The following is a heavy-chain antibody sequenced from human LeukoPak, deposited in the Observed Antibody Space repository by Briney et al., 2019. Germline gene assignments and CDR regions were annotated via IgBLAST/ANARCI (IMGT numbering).Heavy chain of an antibody. CDR3: AREGSDWNYYYYMDV. D-gene: IGHD2-21*01. CDR2: IKQDGSDK. J-gene: IGHJ6*03. CDR1: GFTFSSYW. V-gene: IGHV3-7*01. Sequence: GGSLRLSCAASGFTFSSYWMSWVRQAPGKGLEWVANIKQDGSDKYYVDPVKGRFTVSRDNAKNSLYLQMNSLRAEDTAVYYCAREGSDWNYYYYMDVWGKGTTVTVSS.